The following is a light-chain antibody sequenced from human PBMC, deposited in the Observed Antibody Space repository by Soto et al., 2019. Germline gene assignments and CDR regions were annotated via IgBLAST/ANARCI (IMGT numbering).Light chain of an antibody. V-gene: IGKV3-20*01. CDR3: QXYGSSLFT. CDR1: QSVSSKY. CDR2: GTS. J-gene: IGKJ3*01. Sequence: IVWARCTGSLYLSPGARATLSCRASQSVSSKYLAWYQQKPGQAPRLLIYGTSIRASGVPARFSGGGSGTDLTLTITRLEPEDFAVYYCQXYGSSLFTCGPGTKVDIK.